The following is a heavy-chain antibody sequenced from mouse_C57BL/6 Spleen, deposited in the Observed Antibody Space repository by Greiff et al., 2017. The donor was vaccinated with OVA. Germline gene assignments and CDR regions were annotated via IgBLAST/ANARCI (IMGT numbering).Heavy chain of an antibody. J-gene: IGHJ1*03. Sequence: QVQLKQPGAELVKPGASVKLSCKASGYTFTSYWMHWVKQRPGQGLEWIGMIHPNSGSTNYNEKFKSKATLTVDKSSSTAYMQLSSLTSEDSAVYYGARGVTPEGGGYFDVWGTGTTVTVSS. CDR2: IHPNSGST. CDR3: ARGVTPEGGGYFDV. CDR1: GYTFTSYW. V-gene: IGHV1-64*01. D-gene: IGHD2-2*01.